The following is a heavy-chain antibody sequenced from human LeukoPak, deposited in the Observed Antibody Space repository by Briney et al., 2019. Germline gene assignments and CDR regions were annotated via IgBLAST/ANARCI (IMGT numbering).Heavy chain of an antibody. Sequence: SETLSLTCAVYGGSFSGYYWSWIRQPPGKGLEWIGEINHSGSTNYNPSLKSRVTISVDTSKNQFSLKLSSVTAADTAVYYCARSMVVAYYYYMDVWGKGTTVTISS. V-gene: IGHV4-34*01. CDR2: INHSGST. CDR1: GGSFSGYY. J-gene: IGHJ6*03. CDR3: ARSMVVAYYYYMDV. D-gene: IGHD2-8*01.